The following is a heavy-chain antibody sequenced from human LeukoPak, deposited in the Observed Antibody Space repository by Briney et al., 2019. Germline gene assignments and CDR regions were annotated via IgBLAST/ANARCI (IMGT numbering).Heavy chain of an antibody. Sequence: SETLSLTCTVSGGSISSGDYYWSWIRQPPGKGLEWIGYIYYSGSTYYNPSLKSRVTISVDTSKNQFSLQLNSVTPEDTAVYYCARGNYFDYWGQGTLVTVS. V-gene: IGHV4-30-4*01. CDR2: IYYSGST. CDR1: GGSISSGDYY. J-gene: IGHJ4*02. CDR3: ARGNYFDY.